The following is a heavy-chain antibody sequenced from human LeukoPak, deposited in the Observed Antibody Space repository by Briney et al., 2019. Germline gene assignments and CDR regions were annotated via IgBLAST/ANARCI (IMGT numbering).Heavy chain of an antibody. CDR1: GCSISSYY. CDR2: IYYSGST. CDR3: ARPRWLRYFDL. J-gene: IGHJ2*01. V-gene: IGHV4-59*01. D-gene: IGHD5-12*01. Sequence: SETLSLTCTGSGCSISSYYWSWIRQPPGKGLGWIGYIYYSGSTNYNPSHKSRVTISVDTSKNQFSLKLSSVTAADTAVYYCARPRWLRYFDLWGRGTLVTVSS.